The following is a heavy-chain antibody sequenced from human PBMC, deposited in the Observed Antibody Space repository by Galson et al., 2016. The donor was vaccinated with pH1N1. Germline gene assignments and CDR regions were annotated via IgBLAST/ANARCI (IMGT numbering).Heavy chain of an antibody. Sequence: SLRLSCAASGFTFTCYAMHWVRQAPGKGLEWVAVILYDGTNEYYADSVKGRFTISRDKTQSTVYLQMNSLGTEDTAVYYCARDSEYSGHEGFHWAQGTLVIVSS. CDR1: GFTFTCYA. CDR3: ARDSEYSGHEGFH. V-gene: IGHV3-30*04. D-gene: IGHD5-12*01. CDR2: ILYDGTNE. J-gene: IGHJ4*02.